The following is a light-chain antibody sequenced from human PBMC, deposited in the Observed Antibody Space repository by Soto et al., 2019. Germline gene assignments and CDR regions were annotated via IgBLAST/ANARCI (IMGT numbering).Light chain of an antibody. V-gene: IGLV2-8*01. Sequence: QSALTQPPSASGSPGQSVTISCTGTSSDVGAYKYVSWYQQYPGKAPKLMIYVVTKRPSGVPDRFSGSKSGNTASLTVSRLQAEDEADYYCTSYVGNDIWVFGGGTKLTVL. J-gene: IGLJ3*02. CDR3: TSYVGNDIWV. CDR2: VVT. CDR1: SSDVGAYKY.